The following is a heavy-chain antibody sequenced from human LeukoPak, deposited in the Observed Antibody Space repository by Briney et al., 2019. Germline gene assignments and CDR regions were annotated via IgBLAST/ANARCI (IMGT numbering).Heavy chain of an antibody. CDR1: GVSFSGYY. Sequence: PSETLSLTCAVYGVSFSGYYWSWIRQPPGKGLEWIGEINHSGSTNYNPSLKSRVTISVDTSKNQFFLKLSSVTAADTAVYYCARQEQPRYYYGMDVWGKGTTVTVSS. V-gene: IGHV4-34*01. J-gene: IGHJ6*04. D-gene: IGHD1/OR15-1a*01. CDR3: ARQEQPRYYYGMDV. CDR2: INHSGST.